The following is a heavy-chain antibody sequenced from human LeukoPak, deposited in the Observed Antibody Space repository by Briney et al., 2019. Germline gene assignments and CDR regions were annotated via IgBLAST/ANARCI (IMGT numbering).Heavy chain of an antibody. D-gene: IGHD3-22*01. J-gene: IGHJ1*01. Sequence: ASVKVSCKASGGTFSSYAISWVRQAPGQGLEWMGRIIPILGIANYAQKFQGRVTITADKSTSTAYMELSSLRSEDTAVYYCARDLNNCYDSSGYYGEYFQHWGQGTLVTVSS. CDR1: GGTFSSYA. V-gene: IGHV1-69*04. CDR2: IIPILGIA. CDR3: ARDLNNCYDSSGYYGEYFQH.